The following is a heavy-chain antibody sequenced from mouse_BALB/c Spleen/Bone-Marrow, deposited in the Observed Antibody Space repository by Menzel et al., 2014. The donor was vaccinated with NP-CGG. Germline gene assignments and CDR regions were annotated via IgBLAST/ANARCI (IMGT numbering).Heavy chain of an antibody. Sequence: VQLQQSGPGLVQPSQSLSITCTVSGFSLTSYGVHWVRQSPGKGLEWLGVIWSGGSTDYNAAFISRLSISKDSSKSQVFFKMNSLQADDTAIYYCARNPPPYRLYAMDYWGQGTSVTVFS. CDR2: IWSGGST. J-gene: IGHJ4*01. V-gene: IGHV2-4-1*01. CDR1: GFSLTSYG. CDR3: ARNPPPYRLYAMDY. D-gene: IGHD2-14*01.